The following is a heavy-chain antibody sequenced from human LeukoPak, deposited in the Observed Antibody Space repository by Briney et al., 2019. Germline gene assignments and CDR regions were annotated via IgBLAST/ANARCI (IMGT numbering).Heavy chain of an antibody. V-gene: IGHV4-39*01. CDR3: ARGEKVLDYLDY. CDR1: GGSISSRSYY. CDR2: ISDSGNS. J-gene: IGHJ4*02. Sequence: KPSETLSLTCTVSGGSISSRSYYWGWIRQPPGKGLVWIGKISDSGNSYYSPSLRSRVTISIGTSKNQFSLKLSSVTATDTAVYYCARGEKVLDYLDYWGQGTLVTVSS. D-gene: IGHD3-16*01.